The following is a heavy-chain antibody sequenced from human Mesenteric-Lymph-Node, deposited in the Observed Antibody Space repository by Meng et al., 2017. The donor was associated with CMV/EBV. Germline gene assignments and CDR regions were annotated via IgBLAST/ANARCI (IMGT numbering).Heavy chain of an antibody. V-gene: IGHV4-34*12. CDR3: ARAIHNYDTQRLGYYYGVDV. CDR2: IIQSGGS. Sequence: SETLSLTCAVYGESFSGYYWSWIRQPPGKGLEWIGEIIQSGGSNYNPSLKSRVTISSDTSNNQFQFSLKLRTVTAADTAVYYCARAIHNYDTQRLGYYYGVDVWGRGTTVTVSS. J-gene: IGHJ6*02. D-gene: IGHD3-22*01. CDR1: GESFSGYY.